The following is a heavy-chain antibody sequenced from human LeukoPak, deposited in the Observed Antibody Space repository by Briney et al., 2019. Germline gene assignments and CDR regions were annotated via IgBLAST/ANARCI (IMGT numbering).Heavy chain of an antibody. CDR2: MNPNTGRT. CDR1: RYTFTSYD. J-gene: IGHJ4*02. Sequence: ASVKVSCKASRYTFTSYDINWVREAAGHGLEWMGWMNPNTGRTGYAQKFQSRITMTRDTSINTAYMELTNLRSEDTAIYYCARLSQIPDDYTLGGYYYLGYWGQGTPVTVSS. V-gene: IGHV1-8*01. CDR3: ARLSQIPDDYTLGGYYYLGY. D-gene: IGHD3-16*01.